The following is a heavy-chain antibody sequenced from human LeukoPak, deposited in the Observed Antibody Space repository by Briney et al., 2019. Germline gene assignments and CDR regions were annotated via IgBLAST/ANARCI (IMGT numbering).Heavy chain of an antibody. D-gene: IGHD3-10*01. J-gene: IGHJ4*02. CDR3: AHMVRGVIVDFDY. Sequence: GGSLRLSCAASGFTFSSYGMHWVRQAPGKGLEWVAVISYDGSNKYYADSVKGRFTISRDNSKNTLYLQMNGLRAEDTAVYYCAHMVRGVIVDFDYWGQGTLVTVSS. CDR2: ISYDGSNK. V-gene: IGHV3-30*03. CDR1: GFTFSSYG.